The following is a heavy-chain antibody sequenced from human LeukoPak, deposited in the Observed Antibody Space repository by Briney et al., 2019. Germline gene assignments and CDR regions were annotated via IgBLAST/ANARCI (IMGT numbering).Heavy chain of an antibody. J-gene: IGHJ4*02. CDR1: GFTFSSYG. CDR2: IWYDGSNK. Sequence: PGGSLRLSCAASGFTFSSYGMHWVRQAPGKGLEWVAVIWYDGSNKYYADSVKGRFTISRDNSKNTLYLQMNSLRAEDTAVYYCARGMTTDSSGYLFDYWGQGTLVTVSS. CDR3: ARGMTTDSSGYLFDY. D-gene: IGHD3-22*01. V-gene: IGHV3-33*01.